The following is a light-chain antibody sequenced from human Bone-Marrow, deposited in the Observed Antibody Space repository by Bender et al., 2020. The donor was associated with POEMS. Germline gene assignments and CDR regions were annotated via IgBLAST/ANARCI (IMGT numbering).Light chain of an antibody. CDR2: DVS. CDR1: SSDVGSYNL. V-gene: IGLV2-14*02. Sequence: QSALTQPASVSGSPGQSITISCSGTSSDVGSYNLVSWYQQHPDKAPKLMIYDVSTRPSGVSTRFSGSKSGTSASLAISGLQSEDDADYYCAVWDDSLNGWVFGGGTKLTVL. CDR3: AVWDDSLNGWV. J-gene: IGLJ3*02.